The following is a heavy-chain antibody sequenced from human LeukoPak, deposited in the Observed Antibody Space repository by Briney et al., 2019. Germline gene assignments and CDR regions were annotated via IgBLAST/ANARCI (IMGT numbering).Heavy chain of an antibody. CDR3: ARSQAFLTGYYYGMDV. V-gene: IGHV3-48*03. CDR2: ISSSGSTI. Sequence: GGSLRLSCAASGFTFSSYEMNWVRQAPGKGLEWVSYISSSGSTIYYADSVKGRFTISRDNAKNSLYLQMNSLRAEDTAVYYCARSQAFLTGYYYGMDVWGQGTTVTVSS. CDR1: GFTFSSYE. D-gene: IGHD3-9*01. J-gene: IGHJ6*02.